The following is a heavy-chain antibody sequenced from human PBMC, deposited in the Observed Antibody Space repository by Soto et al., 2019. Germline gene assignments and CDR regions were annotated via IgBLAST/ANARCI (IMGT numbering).Heavy chain of an antibody. J-gene: IGHJ6*02. CDR2: LSSDSRTK. V-gene: IGHV3-30*18. CDR3: AKDLLGGWEYYGMDV. CDR1: GFTFSNHA. D-gene: IGHD1-26*01. Sequence: VQLVESGGGVIQPGRSLRPSCAASGFTFSNHALHWVRQAPSKGLEWVAVLSSDSRTKFYADSMKGRVTISRDNSQNTLYLQINSLRVEDTAVYYCAKDLLGGWEYYGMDVWGQGTTVTVSS.